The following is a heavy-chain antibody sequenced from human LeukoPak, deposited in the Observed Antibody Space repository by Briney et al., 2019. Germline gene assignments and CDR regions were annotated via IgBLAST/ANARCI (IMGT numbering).Heavy chain of an antibody. V-gene: IGHV1-18*01. D-gene: IGHD6-13*01. CDR2: ISAYNGNT. CDR3: ARAKVTGSDIPTQKGYSSSWYRSSVVAP. CDR1: GYTFTSYG. J-gene: IGHJ5*02. Sequence: ASVKVSCKASGYTFTSYGISWVRQAPGQGLEWMGWISAYNGNTNYAQKLQGRVTMTTDTSTSTAYMELSSLRSEDTAVYYCARAKVTGSDIPTQKGYSSSWYRSSVVAPWGQGTLVTVSS.